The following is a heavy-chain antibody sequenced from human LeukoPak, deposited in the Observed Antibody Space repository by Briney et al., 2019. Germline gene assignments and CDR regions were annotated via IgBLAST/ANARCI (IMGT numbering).Heavy chain of an antibody. CDR3: AKCFSMIRGLRGTYYYYGMDV. CDR1: GFAFDNYA. V-gene: IGHV3-23*01. CDR2: ISASGGST. Sequence: GGSLRLSCAASGFAFDNYAMSWVRQAPGKGLEWVSSISASGGSTYYADSVKGRFTISRDNSNKILYLQMNSLRAEDTAVYYCAKCFSMIRGLRGTYYYYGMDVWGRGTTVTVSS. D-gene: IGHD3-10*01. J-gene: IGHJ6*04.